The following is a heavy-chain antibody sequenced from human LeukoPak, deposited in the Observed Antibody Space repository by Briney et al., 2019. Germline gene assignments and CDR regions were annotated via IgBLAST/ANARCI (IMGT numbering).Heavy chain of an antibody. CDR3: ARSPHYVWGSDAFDI. CDR2: MSYDGSDK. Sequence: GGSLRLSCAASGFNFSNHGMHWVRQAPGKGLEWVAVMSYDGSDKYFADSVKGRFTIYRDNSKNTLYLQMNSLRAEGTAVYYCARSPHYVWGSDAFDIWGQGTMVTVSS. D-gene: IGHD3-16*01. V-gene: IGHV3-30*03. J-gene: IGHJ3*02. CDR1: GFNFSNHG.